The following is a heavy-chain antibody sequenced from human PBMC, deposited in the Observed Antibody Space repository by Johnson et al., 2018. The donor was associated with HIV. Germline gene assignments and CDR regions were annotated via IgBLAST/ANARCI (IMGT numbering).Heavy chain of an antibody. CDR1: GFTFSSYG. J-gene: IGHJ1*01. CDR3: ARHAGGDFTYGLFQH. D-gene: IGHD4-17*01. V-gene: IGHV3-33*01. CDR2: IWYDGSNK. Sequence: QVQLVESGGGVVQPGRSLRLSCAASGFTFSSYGMHWVRQAPGKGLEWVAVIWYDGSNKYYADSVKGIFTIFRDNAKNSLYIQMSGLRAEDTALYYCARHAGGDFTYGLFQHWGRGTLFTVSS.